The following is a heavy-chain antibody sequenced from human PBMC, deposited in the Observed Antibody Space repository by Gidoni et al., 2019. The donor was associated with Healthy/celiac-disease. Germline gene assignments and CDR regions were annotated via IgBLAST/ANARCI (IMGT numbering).Heavy chain of an antibody. J-gene: IGHJ6*03. D-gene: IGHD2-2*02. Sequence: QVPLVPSGSELKTPSASVKVSCTASGYTFTSYPMNWVAQAPGQGLEWMGWINTNTGKPTYAQGFTGRFVFSLDTSVSTAYLQISSLKAEETAVYYCARDTYCSSTSCYIWGGGMDVWGKGTTVTVSS. CDR3: ARDTYCSSTSCYIWGGGMDV. CDR1: GYTFTSYP. V-gene: IGHV7-4-1*02. CDR2: INTNTGKP.